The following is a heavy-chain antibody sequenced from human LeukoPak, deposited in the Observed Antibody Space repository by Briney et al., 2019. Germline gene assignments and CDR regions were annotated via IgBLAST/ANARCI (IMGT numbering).Heavy chain of an antibody. D-gene: IGHD3-22*01. J-gene: IGHJ4*02. CDR1: GFTSSSHS. CDR3: ARGAYYYED. CDR2: ISSSSSTI. V-gene: IGHV3-48*01. Sequence: GGSLRLSCAASGFTSSSHSMNWVRQAPGKGLEWVSYISSSSSTIYYADSVKGRFTISRDNAKNSLYLQMNSLRAEDAAVYYCARGAYYYEDWGQGTLVTVSS.